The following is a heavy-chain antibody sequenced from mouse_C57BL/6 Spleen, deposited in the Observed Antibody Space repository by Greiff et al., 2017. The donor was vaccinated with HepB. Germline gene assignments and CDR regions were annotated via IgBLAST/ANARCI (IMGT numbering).Heavy chain of an antibody. V-gene: IGHV5-17*01. J-gene: IGHJ4*01. CDR3: ARRTVVASYYAMDY. CDR1: GFTFSDYG. CDR2: ISSGSSTI. D-gene: IGHD1-1*01. Sequence: DVKLVESGGGLVKPGGSLKLSCAASGFTFSDYGMHWVRQAPGKGLEWVAYISSGSSTIYYADTVKGRFTISRDNAKNTLLLQMTSLRSEDTAMYYCARRTVVASYYAMDYWGQGTSVTVSS.